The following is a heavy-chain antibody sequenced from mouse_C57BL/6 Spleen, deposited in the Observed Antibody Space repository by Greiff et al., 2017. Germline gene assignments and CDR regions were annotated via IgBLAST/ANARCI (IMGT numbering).Heavy chain of an antibody. J-gene: IGHJ4*01. V-gene: IGHV2-5*01. CDR2: IWRGGST. CDR3: AKMEWLLPPYAMDY. CDR1: GFSLTSYG. Sequence: VMLVESGPGLVQPSQSLSITCTVSGFSLTSYGVHWVRQSPGKGLEWLGVIWRGGSTDYNAAFMSRLSITKDNSKSQVFFKMNSLQADDTAIYYCAKMEWLLPPYAMDYWGQGTSVTVSS. D-gene: IGHD2-3*01.